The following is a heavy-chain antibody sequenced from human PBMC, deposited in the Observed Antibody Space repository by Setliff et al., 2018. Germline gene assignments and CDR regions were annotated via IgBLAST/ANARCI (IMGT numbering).Heavy chain of an antibody. D-gene: IGHD2-2*01. J-gene: IGHJ3*02. CDR1: GDSISNYY. CDR2: IYAGEAT. CDR3: ARALGYCSRTSCYADAFGI. Sequence: SETLSLTCTVSGDSISNYYWIRQTAGKGLEWIGSIYAGEATYYNPSLKSRVTISVDTSKNQFSLKLNHVTAADTAVYYCARALGYCSRTSCYADAFGIWGQGTMVTVSS. V-gene: IGHV4-4*07.